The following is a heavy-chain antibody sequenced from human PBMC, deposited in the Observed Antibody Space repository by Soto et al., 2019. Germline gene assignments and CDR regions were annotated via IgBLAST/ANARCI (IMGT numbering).Heavy chain of an antibody. Sequence: QVQXQXSGPGXVKPSQTLSLTCTXSGGXISXXGYXXSWIXXHXGKGLEWIGYIYYSGSTYYNPSLKSRVTISVDTSKNQFSLKLSSVTAADTAVYYCARAPRSGYSDYWGQGTLVTVSS. CDR3: ARAPRSGYSDY. D-gene: IGHD3-22*01. CDR2: IYYSGST. J-gene: IGHJ4*02. CDR1: GGXISXXGYX. V-gene: IGHV4-31*03.